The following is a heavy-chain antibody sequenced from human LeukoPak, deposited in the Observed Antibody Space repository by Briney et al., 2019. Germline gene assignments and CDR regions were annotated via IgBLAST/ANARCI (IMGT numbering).Heavy chain of an antibody. CDR2: IFGSGDNA. D-gene: IGHD6-19*01. Sequence: GGSLRLSYAASGFTFNNYAMYWVRQAPGKGLEWVSGIFGSGDNAHYADSVKGRFTISRDNSKNTVYLQMASLRVEDTAVYYCGKTTVGYSSGRYPGWPVDYWGQGILVTVSS. CDR1: GFTFNNYA. CDR3: GKTTVGYSSGRYPGWPVDY. V-gene: IGHV3-23*01. J-gene: IGHJ4*02.